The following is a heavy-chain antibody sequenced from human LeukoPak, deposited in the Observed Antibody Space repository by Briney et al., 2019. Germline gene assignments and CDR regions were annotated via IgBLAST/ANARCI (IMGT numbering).Heavy chain of an antibody. CDR3: ARQISGYSGYDSLMYYFDY. J-gene: IGHJ4*02. D-gene: IGHD5-12*01. Sequence: GASVKVSCKASGYTFTGYYMHWVRQAPGQGLEWMGWINPNSGGTNYAQKFQGRVTMTRDTSISTAYMELSRLRSDETAMYYCARQISGYSGYDSLMYYFDYWGQGTLVTVSS. CDR2: INPNSGGT. CDR1: GYTFTGYY. V-gene: IGHV1-2*02.